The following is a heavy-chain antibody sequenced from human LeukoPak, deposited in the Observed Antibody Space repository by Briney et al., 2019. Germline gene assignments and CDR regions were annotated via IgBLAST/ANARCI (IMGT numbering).Heavy chain of an antibody. D-gene: IGHD3-16*02. Sequence: SETLSLTCTVSGGSISRYYWSWIRQPPGKGLEWIGYINYSGSSSYNPSLKSPGTMSVDTTKNQVSLKLSSVIAADTAVYYCAREGGSYRPLDYSGQGTLVTVSS. J-gene: IGHJ4*02. CDR2: INYSGSS. CDR1: GGSISRYY. V-gene: IGHV4-59*01. CDR3: AREGGSYRPLDY.